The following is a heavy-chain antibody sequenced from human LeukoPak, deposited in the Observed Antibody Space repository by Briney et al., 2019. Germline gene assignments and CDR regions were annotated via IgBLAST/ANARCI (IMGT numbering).Heavy chain of an antibody. CDR3: ARTTEGYCSSASCFGFSYSYYMDV. D-gene: IGHD2-2*01. CDR1: GGSISSYY. Sequence: SETPSLTCTVSGGSISSYYWSWIRQPPGKGLEWIGYIYYSGSTNYNPSLKSRVTISVDTSKNQFSLKLSSVIAADTAVYYCARTTEGYCSSASCFGFSYSYYMDVWGKGTTVTISS. V-gene: IGHV4-59*01. J-gene: IGHJ6*03. CDR2: IYYSGST.